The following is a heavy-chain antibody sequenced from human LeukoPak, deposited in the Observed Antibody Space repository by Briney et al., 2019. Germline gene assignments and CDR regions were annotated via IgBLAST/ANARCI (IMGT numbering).Heavy chain of an antibody. CDR2: IKQDGSEK. CDR1: GFTFSSYW. CDR3: AREGCSSTSCYYYGMDV. D-gene: IGHD2-2*01. V-gene: IGHV3-7*01. Sequence: GGSLRLSCAASGFTFSSYWMSWVRQAPGKGLEWVANIKQDGSEKYYVDSVKGRFTISRDNAKSSLYLQMNSLRAEDTAVYYCAREGCSSTSCYYYGMDVWGQGTTVTVSS. J-gene: IGHJ6*02.